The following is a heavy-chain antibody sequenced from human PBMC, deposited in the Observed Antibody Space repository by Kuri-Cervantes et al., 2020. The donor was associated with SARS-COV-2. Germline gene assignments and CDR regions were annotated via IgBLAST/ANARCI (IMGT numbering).Heavy chain of an antibody. V-gene: IGHV3-30*02. CDR2: IRYDGSNK. CDR3: AKDTEGYSSSWTSTRDAFDI. D-gene: IGHD6-13*01. CDR1: GFTFSSYG. Sequence: GESLKISCAASGFTFSSYGMHWVRQAPGKGLEWVAFIRYDGSNKYYADSVKGRFTISRDNSKNTLYLQMNSLRAEDTAAYYCAKDTEGYSSSWTSTRDAFDIWGQGTMVTVSS. J-gene: IGHJ3*02.